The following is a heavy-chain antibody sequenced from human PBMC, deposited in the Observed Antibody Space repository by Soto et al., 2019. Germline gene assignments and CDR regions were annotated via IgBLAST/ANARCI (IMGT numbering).Heavy chain of an antibody. CDR1: GFNLDDYY. CDR2: ISSLNHYN. Sequence: QEQLVESGGGLVEPGGSLRLSCAASGFNLDDYYMSWIRQAPGKGLEYIAYISSLNHYNNYADSVKGRFTISIDKAQNSLELHMSGLRSDDTALYYCTRPVSRRYFDFWGRGTLVTVSS. CDR3: TRPVSRRYFDF. V-gene: IGHV3-11*06. D-gene: IGHD3-9*01. J-gene: IGHJ4*02.